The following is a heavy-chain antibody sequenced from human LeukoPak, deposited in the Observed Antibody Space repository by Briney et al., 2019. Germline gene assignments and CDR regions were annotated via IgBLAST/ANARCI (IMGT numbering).Heavy chain of an antibody. CDR1: GYSISSGYY. CDR2: IYHSGSS. Sequence: SETLSLTCTVSGYSISSGYYWGWIRQPPGKGLEWIGSIYHSGSSSYNPSLKSRVTISVDTSKKQFSLKLSSVTAADTAVYYCARTGDLYAFDMWGQGTMVIISA. CDR3: ARTGDLYAFDM. V-gene: IGHV4-38-2*02. D-gene: IGHD7-27*01. J-gene: IGHJ3*02.